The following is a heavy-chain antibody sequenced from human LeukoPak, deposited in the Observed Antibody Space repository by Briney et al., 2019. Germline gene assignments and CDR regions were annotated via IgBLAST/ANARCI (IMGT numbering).Heavy chain of an antibody. V-gene: IGHV3-23*01. CDR2: ISGSGGST. Sequence: GGSLRPSCAASGFTFSSYAMSWVRQAPGKELEWVSAISGSGGSTYYADSVKGRFTISRDNSKNTLYLQMNSLRAEDTAVYYCAKALYCSSASCGWFDPWGQGTLVTVSS. CDR1: GFTFSSYA. D-gene: IGHD2-2*01. J-gene: IGHJ5*02. CDR3: AKALYCSSASCGWFDP.